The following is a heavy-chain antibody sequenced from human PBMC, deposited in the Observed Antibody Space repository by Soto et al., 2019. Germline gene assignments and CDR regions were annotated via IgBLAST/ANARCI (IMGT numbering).Heavy chain of an antibody. CDR3: ASPTVTPHSGMDV. J-gene: IGHJ6*02. V-gene: IGHV3-11*01. Sequence: QVQLVESGGGLVKPGGSLRLSCAASGFTFSDYYMSWIRQAPGKGLEWVSYISSSGSTIYYADSVKGRFTISRDNAKNPRDLQMNSLRAEDTAVYYCASPTVTPHSGMDVWGQGTTVTVSS. CDR2: ISSSGSTI. CDR1: GFTFSDYY. D-gene: IGHD4-17*01.